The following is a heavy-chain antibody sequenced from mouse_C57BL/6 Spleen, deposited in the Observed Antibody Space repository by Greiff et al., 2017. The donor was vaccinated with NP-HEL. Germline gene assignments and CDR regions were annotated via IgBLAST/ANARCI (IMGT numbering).Heavy chain of an antibody. D-gene: IGHD3-2*02. CDR2: IDPSDSET. Sequence: QVQLKQPGAELVRPGSSVKLSCKASGYTFTSYWMHWVKQRPIQGLEWIGNIDPSDSETHYNQKFKDKATLTVDKSSSTAYMQLSSLTSEDSAVYYCARSSSGPDYWGQGTTLTVSS. CDR3: ARSSSGPDY. J-gene: IGHJ2*01. V-gene: IGHV1-52*01. CDR1: GYTFTSYW.